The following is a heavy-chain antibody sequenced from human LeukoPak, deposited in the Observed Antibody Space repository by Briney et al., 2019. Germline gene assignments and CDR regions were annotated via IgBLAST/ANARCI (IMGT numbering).Heavy chain of an antibody. Sequence: SETLSLTCAVYGGSFSGYYWSWIRQPPGKGLEWTGEINHSGSTNYNPSLKSRVTISVDTSKNQFSLKLSSVTAADTAVYYCADGGGSGSRYWGQGTLVTVSS. J-gene: IGHJ4*02. CDR1: GGSFSGYY. CDR3: ADGGGSGSRY. CDR2: INHSGST. D-gene: IGHD3-10*01. V-gene: IGHV4-34*01.